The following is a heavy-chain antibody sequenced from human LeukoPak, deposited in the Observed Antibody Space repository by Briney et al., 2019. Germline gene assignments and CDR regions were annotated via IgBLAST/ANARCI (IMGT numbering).Heavy chain of an antibody. CDR2: IYHSGRT. CDR3: ARHRCGWCRWFDP. Sequence: SETLSLTCTVSGYSISSGYYWGWIRQPPGKGLEWIGSIYHSGRTFYNPSLKSRVTISVDTSKNQFSLKLSSVTAADTAVYYCARHRCGWCRWFDPWGQGTLVTVSS. V-gene: IGHV4-38-2*02. D-gene: IGHD6-19*01. CDR1: GYSISSGYY. J-gene: IGHJ5*02.